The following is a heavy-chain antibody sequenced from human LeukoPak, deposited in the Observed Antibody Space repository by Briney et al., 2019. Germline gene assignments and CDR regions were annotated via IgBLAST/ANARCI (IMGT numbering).Heavy chain of an antibody. CDR1: GGSISNYF. Sequence: SETLSLTCTVSGGSISNYFWTWIRQPAGRGLEWLGRIYSSGTTNYNPSLKSRVFMSVDTSKNQFSLKLTSVTAADTAVYFCARNVRGGSTYLDYWGQGTLVTVSS. J-gene: IGHJ4*02. CDR2: IYSSGTT. V-gene: IGHV4-4*07. CDR3: ARNVRGGSTYLDY. D-gene: IGHD3-16*01.